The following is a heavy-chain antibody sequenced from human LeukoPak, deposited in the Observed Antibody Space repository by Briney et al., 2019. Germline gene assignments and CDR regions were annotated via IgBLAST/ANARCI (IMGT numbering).Heavy chain of an antibody. CDR2: IYPGDSET. CDR3: ARRAYCGGDCYVDY. Sequence: GESLKISCKGSGYRFTNYWIGWVRQMPGKGLEWMGIIYPGDSETRYSPSFQGQVTISADKSISTAYLQWSSLKASDTAMYYCARRAYCGGDCYVDYWGQGTLVIVSS. V-gene: IGHV5-51*01. D-gene: IGHD2-21*02. J-gene: IGHJ4*02. CDR1: GYRFTNYW.